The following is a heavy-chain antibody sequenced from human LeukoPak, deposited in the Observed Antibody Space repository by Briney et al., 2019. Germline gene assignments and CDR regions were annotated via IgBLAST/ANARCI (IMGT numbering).Heavy chain of an antibody. CDR2: ISSSGST. V-gene: IGHV4-61*02. J-gene: IGHJ3*02. CDR3: ARGPYSYDSSGAFDI. D-gene: IGHD3-22*01. CDR1: GDSISSGDYY. Sequence: SETLSLTCTVSGDSISSGDYYWSWIRQPAGKGLEWIGRISSSGSTNYNPSLKSRVTISVDTSKNQFSLKLSSVTAADTAVYFCARGPYSYDSSGAFDIWGQGTTV.